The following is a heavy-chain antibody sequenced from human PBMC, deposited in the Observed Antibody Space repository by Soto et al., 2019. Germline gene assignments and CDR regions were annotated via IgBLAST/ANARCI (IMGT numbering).Heavy chain of an antibody. J-gene: IGHJ4*02. V-gene: IGHV4-59*11. Sequence: QVQLQESGPGLVKPSETLSLTCTVSGGSISSHHWSWIRQPPGKGPECIGSIHDSGRTTYNPTLKRRVNISVDTSKNQFSLSMTSVTAAETAVYYCARGGSSSIWLDYWGQGILVTVSS. CDR1: GGSISSHH. CDR2: IHDSGRT. CDR3: ARGGSSSIWLDY. D-gene: IGHD6-13*01.